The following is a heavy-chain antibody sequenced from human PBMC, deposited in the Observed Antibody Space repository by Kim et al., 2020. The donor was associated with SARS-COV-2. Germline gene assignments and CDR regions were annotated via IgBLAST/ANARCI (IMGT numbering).Heavy chain of an antibody. CDR2: IYYSGST. V-gene: IGHV4-59*08. D-gene: IGHD6-19*01. CDR3: ASGEAVAGTPHYYYYYGMDV. CDR1: GGSISSYY. J-gene: IGHJ6*02. Sequence: SETLSLTCTVSGGSISSYYWSWIRQPPGKGLEWIGYIYYSGSTNYNPSLKSRVTISVDTSKNQFSLKLSSVTAADTAVYYCASGEAVAGTPHYYYYYGMDVWGQGTTVTVSS.